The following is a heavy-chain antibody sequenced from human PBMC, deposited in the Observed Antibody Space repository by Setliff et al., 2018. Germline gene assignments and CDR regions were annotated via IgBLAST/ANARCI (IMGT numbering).Heavy chain of an antibody. J-gene: IGHJ5*02. D-gene: IGHD2-2*03. CDR1: GFTFSTYD. V-gene: IGHV3-11*01. Sequence: GGSLRLSCAASGFTFSTYDMSWVRQAPGKGLEWVSYITSSGTTTLYTDSVKGRFAISRDNARNSLYLQMNSLRVEDTAVYYCARDGYPGTSWGQGTLVTVSS. CDR2: ITSSGTTT. CDR3: ARDGYPGTS.